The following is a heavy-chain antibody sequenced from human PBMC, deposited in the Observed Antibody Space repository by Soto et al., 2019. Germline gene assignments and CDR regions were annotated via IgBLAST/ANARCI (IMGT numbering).Heavy chain of an antibody. Sequence: AAVKVSCKAPGDTFTRYYLNWVRQAPGQGLEWMGVLTPHGVSTKYSQKFEGRSTMARDTSMSTIYMELSSLRSGNTAIYYCARSSGGNFGIIIEGSNWFGPWGQGTLVTVSS. V-gene: IGHV1-46*01. D-gene: IGHD3-16*01. J-gene: IGHJ5*02. CDR1: GDTFTRYY. CDR3: ARSSGGNFGIIIEGSNWFGP. CDR2: LTPHGVST.